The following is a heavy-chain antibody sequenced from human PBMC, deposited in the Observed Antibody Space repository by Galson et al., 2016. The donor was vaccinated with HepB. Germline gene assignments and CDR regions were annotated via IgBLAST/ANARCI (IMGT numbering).Heavy chain of an antibody. J-gene: IGHJ4*02. V-gene: IGHV4-38-2*02. CDR3: VRDTGSLDY. D-gene: IGHD1-26*01. Sequence: LSLTCTVSNFSITSSYSWGWLRQPPGEGLEWIGSSSHSGTTFYNPSLMDRVLILLDSSKNQFSLKLTSVTAADTAIYYCVRDTGSLDYWGLGTLVTVSS. CDR1: NFSITSSYS. CDR2: SSHSGTT.